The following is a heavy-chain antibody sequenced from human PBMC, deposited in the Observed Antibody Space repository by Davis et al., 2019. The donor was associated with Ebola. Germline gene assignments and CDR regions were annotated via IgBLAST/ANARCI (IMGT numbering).Heavy chain of an antibody. V-gene: IGHV3-30*18. CDR1: GFTFSSYG. D-gene: IGHD5-18*01. CDR2: ISYDGSNK. J-gene: IGHJ6*02. Sequence: PGGSLRLSCAASGFTFSSYGMHWVRQAPGKGLEWVAVISYDGSNKYYADSVKGRFTISRDNSKNTLYLQMNSLRAEDTAVYYCAKDHNGDTAMVIYYYYGMDVWGQGTTVTVSS. CDR3: AKDHNGDTAMVIYYYYGMDV.